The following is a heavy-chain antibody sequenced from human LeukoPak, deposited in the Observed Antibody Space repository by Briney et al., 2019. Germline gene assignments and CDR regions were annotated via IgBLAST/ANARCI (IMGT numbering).Heavy chain of an antibody. V-gene: IGHV4-59*01. J-gene: IGHJ2*01. D-gene: IGHD6-6*01. Sequence: SETLSLTCTVSGGSISSYYWSWIRQPPGKGLEWIGYIYYSGSTNYNPSLKSRVTISVDTSKNQFSLKLSSVTAADTAVYYCASFIAARRNWYFDLWGRGTLVTVSS. CDR3: ASFIAARRNWYFDL. CDR1: GGSISSYY. CDR2: IYYSGST.